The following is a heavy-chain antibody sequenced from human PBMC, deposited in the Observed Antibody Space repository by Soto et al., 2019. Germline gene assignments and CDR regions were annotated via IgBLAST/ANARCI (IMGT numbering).Heavy chain of an antibody. CDR2: INPNSGGT. D-gene: IGHD6-13*01. V-gene: IGHV1-2*04. CDR1: GYTFTGYY. J-gene: IGHJ6*02. Sequence: ASVKVSCKASGYTFTGYYMHWVRQAPGQGLEWMGWINPNSGGTNYAQKFQGWVTMTRDTSISTAYMELSRLRSDDTAVYYCARDKKQLDRNPDYYYGMDVWGQGTTVTVSS. CDR3: ARDKKQLDRNPDYYYGMDV.